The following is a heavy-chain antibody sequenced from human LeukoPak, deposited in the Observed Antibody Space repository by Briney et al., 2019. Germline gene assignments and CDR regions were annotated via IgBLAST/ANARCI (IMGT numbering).Heavy chain of an antibody. CDR1: GASVHSFF. V-gene: IGHV4-4*07. Sequence: SETLSLTCTVSGASVHSFFWSWLRQPAGKPLECLGRTYASGTSNYNPSLKGRVAMSLDTSKNQFSLSLTSVTAADTALYCCARSFGYYFDSWGQGTPVIVSS. J-gene: IGHJ5*01. CDR3: ARSFGYYFDS. CDR2: TYASGTS. D-gene: IGHD3-3*01.